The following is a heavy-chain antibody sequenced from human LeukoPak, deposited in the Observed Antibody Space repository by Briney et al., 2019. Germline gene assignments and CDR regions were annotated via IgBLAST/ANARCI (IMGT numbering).Heavy chain of an antibody. CDR3: ARGQCSGGSRYLDY. CDR2: ISYSGST. CDR1: GGSISSYY. D-gene: IGHD2-15*01. J-gene: IGHJ4*02. V-gene: IGHV4-59*01. Sequence: PSETLSLTCTVSGGSISSYYWSWIRQPPGKGLEWIGYISYSGSTNYNPSLKSRVTISVDTSKNQFSLKLSSVTAADTAVYYCARGQCSGGSRYLDYWGQGTLVTVSS.